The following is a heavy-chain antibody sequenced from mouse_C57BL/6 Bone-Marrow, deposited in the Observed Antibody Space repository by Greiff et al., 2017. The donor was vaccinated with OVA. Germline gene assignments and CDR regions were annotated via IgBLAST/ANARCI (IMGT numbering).Heavy chain of an antibody. CDR1: GYTFTSYW. D-gene: IGHD2-4*01. V-gene: IGHV1-50*01. CDR2: IDPSDSYT. J-gene: IGHJ3*01. Sequence: VQLQQPGAELVKPGASVKLSCKASGYTFTSYWMQWVKQRPGQGLEWIGEIDPSDSYTNYNQQFKGKATLTVDTSYSTAYMQLSSLTSEDSSVYYCARAGLHYDYDASYWGQGTLVTVSA. CDR3: ARAGLHYDYDASY.